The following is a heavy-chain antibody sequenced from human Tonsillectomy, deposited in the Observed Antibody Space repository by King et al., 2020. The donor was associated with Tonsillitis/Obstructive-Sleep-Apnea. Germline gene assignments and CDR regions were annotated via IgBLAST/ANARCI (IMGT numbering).Heavy chain of an antibody. Sequence: GQLVQSGGGVVQPGRSLRLSCGASGFTFSRYPMHGVRQAPGKGVEWVAVISNDGTNKYYPDSVKGRFTISRDNSQKTVYLQMNSLRAEDTAVYYCAREDIVVVVGYMDVWGKGTSVTVSS. CDR2: ISNDGTNK. CDR1: GFTFSRYP. D-gene: IGHD2-2*01. CDR3: AREDIVVVVGYMDV. V-gene: IGHV3-30*01. J-gene: IGHJ6*03.